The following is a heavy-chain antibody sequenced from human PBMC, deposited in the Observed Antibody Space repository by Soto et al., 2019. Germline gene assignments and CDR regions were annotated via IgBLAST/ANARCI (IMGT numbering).Heavy chain of an antibody. Sequence: ASVKVSCKASGYTFTSYYMHWVRQAPGQGLEWMGIINPSGGSTSYAQKFQGRVTMTRDTSTSTVYMELSSLRSEDTAVYYCARAEMMLVGAAGPSFDSRSQGAVVPVSS. V-gene: IGHV1-46*01. D-gene: IGHD1-26*01. CDR2: INPSGGST. CDR1: GYTFTSYY. J-gene: IGHJ4*02. CDR3: ARAEMMLVGAAGPSFDS.